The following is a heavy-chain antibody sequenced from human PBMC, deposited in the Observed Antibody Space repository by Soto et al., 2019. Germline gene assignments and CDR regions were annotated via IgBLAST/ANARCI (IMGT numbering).Heavy chain of an antibody. CDR1: GFTFSSYA. CDR3: ARSLVVVPLDAFDI. J-gene: IGHJ3*02. D-gene: IGHD2-21*01. Sequence: GGSLRLSCAASGFTFSSYAMHCVRQAPGKGLEWVAVISYDGSNKYYADSVNGRFTISRDNSKNKLYLQINSLRAEDTAVYYCARSLVVVPLDAFDIWGQGTMVTVSS. CDR2: ISYDGSNK. V-gene: IGHV3-30-3*01.